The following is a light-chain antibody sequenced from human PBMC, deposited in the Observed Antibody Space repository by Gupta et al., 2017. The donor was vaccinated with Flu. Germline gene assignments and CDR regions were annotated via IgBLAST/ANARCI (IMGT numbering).Light chain of an antibody. CDR1: QSGLQTSNNENY. CDR2: WTS. CDR3: QQFHSRPHT. V-gene: IGKV4-1*01. Sequence: DIVMTQSPDSLAVSLGERATIKRFARQSGLQTSNNENYLGWYQQKSGQPPKLLVYWTSIREYGVPDRFRGSGSGTEFTLEITNLQAEDAAVYYCQQFHSRPHTFGQGTKIEI. J-gene: IGKJ2*01.